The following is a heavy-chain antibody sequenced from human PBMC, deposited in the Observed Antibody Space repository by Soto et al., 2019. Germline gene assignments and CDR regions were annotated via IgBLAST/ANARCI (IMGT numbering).Heavy chain of an antibody. CDR3: ARVYYDFWSGYYSNWFDP. Sequence: SETLSLTCTVSGGSISSYYWSWIRQPPGKGLEWIGYIYYSGSTNYNPSLKSRVTISVDTSKNQFSLKLSSVTAADTAVYYCARVYYDFWSGYYSNWFDPWGQGTRVTVSS. D-gene: IGHD3-3*01. J-gene: IGHJ5*02. V-gene: IGHV4-59*01. CDR2: IYYSGST. CDR1: GGSISSYY.